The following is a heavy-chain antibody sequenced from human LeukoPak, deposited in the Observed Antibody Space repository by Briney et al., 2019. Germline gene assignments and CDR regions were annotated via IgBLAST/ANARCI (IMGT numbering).Heavy chain of an antibody. CDR2: IYHSGST. CDR1: GYSISSGYY. Sequence: SQTLSLTCAVSGYSISSGYYWGWIRQPPGKGLEWIGSIYHSGSTHYNPSLKSRITISVDTSKNQFSLKLRSVTAADTAVYYCARFDGGPSPFDYWGQGTLVTVSS. J-gene: IGHJ4*02. D-gene: IGHD6-25*01. V-gene: IGHV4-38-2*01. CDR3: ARFDGGPSPFDY.